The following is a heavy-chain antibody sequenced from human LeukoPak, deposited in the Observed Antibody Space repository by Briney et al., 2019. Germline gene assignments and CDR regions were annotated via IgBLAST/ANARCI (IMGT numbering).Heavy chain of an antibody. V-gene: IGHV1-2*02. D-gene: IGHD2-8*01. J-gene: IGHJ5*02. CDR1: GYTFTGYY. Sequence: ASVKVSCKASGYTFTGYYMHWVRQAPGQGLEWMGWINPNSGGTNYAQKFQGRVTMTRDTSISTAYMELSRLRSDDTAVYYCAVYCTNGVCRSWFDPWGQGTLVTVSS. CDR2: INPNSGGT. CDR3: AVYCTNGVCRSWFDP.